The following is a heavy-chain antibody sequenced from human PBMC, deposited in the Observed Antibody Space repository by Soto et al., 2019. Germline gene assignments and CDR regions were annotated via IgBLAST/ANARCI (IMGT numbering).Heavy chain of an antibody. J-gene: IGHJ5*02. V-gene: IGHV4-34*01. CDR2: INHSGST. Sequence: PSETLSLTCAVYGGSFIGYYWSWIRQPPGKGLEWIGEINHSGSTNYNPSLKSRVTISVDTSKNQFSLKLSSVTAADTAVYYCARGRNRLGYCSSTSCYRDNWFDPWGQGTLVTVSS. D-gene: IGHD2-2*02. CDR3: ARGRNRLGYCSSTSCYRDNWFDP. CDR1: GGSFIGYY.